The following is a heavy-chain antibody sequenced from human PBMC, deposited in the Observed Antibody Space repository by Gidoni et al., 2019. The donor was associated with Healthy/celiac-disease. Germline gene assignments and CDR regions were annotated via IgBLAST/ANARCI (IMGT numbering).Heavy chain of an antibody. CDR1: GFTFSSYG. V-gene: IGHV3-33*01. CDR3: ARDLGIVGATLDY. CDR2: IWYDGSNK. D-gene: IGHD1-26*01. Sequence: QVQLVESGGGVVQPGRSLRLSCAASGFTFSSYGMHWVRQAPGKGLEWVAVIWYDGSNKYYADSVKGRFTISRDNSKNTLYLQMNSLRAEDTAVYYCARDLGIVGATLDYWGQGTLVTVSS. J-gene: IGHJ4*02.